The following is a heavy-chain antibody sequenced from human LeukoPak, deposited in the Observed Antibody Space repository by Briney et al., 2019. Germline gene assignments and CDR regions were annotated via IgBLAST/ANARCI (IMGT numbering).Heavy chain of an antibody. J-gene: IGHJ3*02. CDR2: IYTSGGT. V-gene: IGHV4-61*02. Sequence: SETLSLTCTVSGGSISSGSYYWSWIRQPAGKGLEWIGRIYTSGGTNYNPSLKSRVTISVDTSKNQFSLKPSSVTAADTAVYYCAAEDIVVGTAFDIWGQGTMVTVSS. CDR1: GGSISSGSYY. D-gene: IGHD2-2*01. CDR3: AAEDIVVGTAFDI.